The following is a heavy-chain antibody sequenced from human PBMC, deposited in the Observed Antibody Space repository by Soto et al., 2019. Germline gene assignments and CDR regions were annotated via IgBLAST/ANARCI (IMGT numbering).Heavy chain of an antibody. CDR2: INHSGST. J-gene: IGHJ6*03. D-gene: IGHD2-2*01. CDR1: GGNFRGYG. Sequence: SETQSLTSTVYGGNFRGYGWSWIRQPPGKGLEWIGEINHSGSTNYNPSLKSRVTISVDTSKNQFSLKLSSVTAADTAVYYCARGRVLTQVVVVPAAIAHMDVWGKGTTVTVSS. V-gene: IGHV4-34*01. CDR3: ARGRVLTQVVVVPAAIAHMDV.